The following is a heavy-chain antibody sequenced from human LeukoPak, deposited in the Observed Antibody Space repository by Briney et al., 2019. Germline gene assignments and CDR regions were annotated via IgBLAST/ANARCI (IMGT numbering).Heavy chain of an antibody. V-gene: IGHV4-34*01. CDR2: ISHSAST. CDR3: ARVQLWQYYFDY. Sequence: SETLSLTCAVYGGSFSGYYWSWIRQPPGKGLEWIGEISHSASTNYNPSLKSRVTISVDTSKNQFSLKLSSVTAADTAVYYCARVQLWQYYFDYWGQGTLVTVSS. CDR1: GGSFSGYY. D-gene: IGHD5-18*01. J-gene: IGHJ4*02.